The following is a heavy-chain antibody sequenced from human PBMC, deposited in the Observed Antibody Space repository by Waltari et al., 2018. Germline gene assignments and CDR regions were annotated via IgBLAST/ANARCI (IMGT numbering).Heavy chain of an antibody. V-gene: IGHV4-34*01. CDR1: GGSFSGYY. J-gene: IGHJ4*02. CDR2: INHSGST. Sequence: QVQLQQWGAGLLKPSETLSLTCAVYGGSFSGYYWSWIHPPPGKGLEWIGEINHSGSTNYNPSLKSRVTISVDTSKNQFSLKLSSVTAADTAVYYCARGGPRRYYDSSGFFDYWGQGTLVTVSS. CDR3: ARGGPRRYYDSSGFFDY. D-gene: IGHD3-22*01.